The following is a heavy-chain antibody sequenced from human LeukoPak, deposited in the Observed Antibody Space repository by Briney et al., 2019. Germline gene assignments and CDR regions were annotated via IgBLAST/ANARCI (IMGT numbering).Heavy chain of an antibody. CDR3: ARAFNWNYHDAFDI. CDR2: IYYSGST. D-gene: IGHD1-7*01. J-gene: IGHJ3*02. Sequence: SETLSLTCTVSGGSISSYYWSWIRQPPGKGLEWIGYIYYSGSTNYNPSLKSRVTISVDTSKNQFSLKLSSVTAADTAVYYCARAFNWNYHDAFDIWGQGTMVTVSS. CDR1: GGSISSYY. V-gene: IGHV4-59*08.